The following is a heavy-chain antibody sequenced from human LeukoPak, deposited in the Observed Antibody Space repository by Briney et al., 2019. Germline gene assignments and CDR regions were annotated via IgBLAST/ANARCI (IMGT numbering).Heavy chain of an antibody. CDR3: ARDPPGRPYSSSSYG. Sequence: ASVEVSCKASGGTFSSYAISWVRQAPGQGLEWMGGIIPMFGTANYAQKFQGRVTITADKSTSTAYMELSSLRSEDTAVYYCARDPPGRPYSSSSYGWGQGTLVTVSS. CDR2: IIPMFGTA. D-gene: IGHD6-6*01. J-gene: IGHJ4*02. V-gene: IGHV1-69*06. CDR1: GGTFSSYA.